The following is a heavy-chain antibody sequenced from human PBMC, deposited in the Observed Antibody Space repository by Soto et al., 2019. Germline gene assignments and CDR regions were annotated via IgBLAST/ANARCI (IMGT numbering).Heavy chain of an antibody. CDR2: VSSSGTT. V-gene: IGHV4-59*01. CDR3: AKVWIIAATPRFFDF. CDR1: GGSISSYY. Sequence: PSETLSLTCTVSGGSISSYYWSWIRQPPGKGLECIGYVSSSGTTNYNPPLQSRVTMSVDTFKNQFSLKLTSLTAAYTAVYYCAKVWIIAATPRFFDFWGQGVLVTVSS. J-gene: IGHJ4*02. D-gene: IGHD2-15*01.